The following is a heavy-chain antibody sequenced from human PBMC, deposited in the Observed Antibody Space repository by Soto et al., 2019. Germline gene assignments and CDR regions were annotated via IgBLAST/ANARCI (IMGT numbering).Heavy chain of an antibody. CDR2: HSNDGITK. J-gene: IGHJ6*02. D-gene: IGHD3-9*01. CDR1: GSTFSSSG. CDR3: ARDGPHFDVDA. V-gene: IGHV3-30*03. Sequence: QLVESGGGVVQPGRSLRLSCAASGSTFSSSGWHWVRQAPGKGLEWVAFHSNDGITKNYADSVKGRFTISRDNSKNTVFLQIDSLRGDDTAVYYCARDGPHFDVDAWGQGTTVTVSS.